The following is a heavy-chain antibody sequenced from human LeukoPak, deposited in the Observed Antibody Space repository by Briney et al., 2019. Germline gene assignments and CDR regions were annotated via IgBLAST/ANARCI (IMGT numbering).Heavy chain of an antibody. Sequence: ASVKVSCKASGYTFTGYYMHWVRQAPGQGLEWVGWINPNSGGTNYAQKFQGRVTMTRDTSISTAYMELSRLRSDDTAVYYCARSIVVVVAATGWFDPWGQGTLVTVSS. J-gene: IGHJ5*02. D-gene: IGHD2-15*01. V-gene: IGHV1-2*02. CDR3: ARSIVVVVAATGWFDP. CDR2: INPNSGGT. CDR1: GYTFTGYY.